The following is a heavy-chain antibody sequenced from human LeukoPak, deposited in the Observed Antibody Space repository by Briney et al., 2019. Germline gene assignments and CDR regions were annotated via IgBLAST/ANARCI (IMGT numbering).Heavy chain of an antibody. CDR1: GGSFSGYY. CDR3: ARYGQWLVRRGFDY. CDR2: INHSGST. Sequence: SETLSLTCAVYGGSFSGYYWSWIRQPPGKGLEWIGEINHSGSTNYNPSLKSRVTISVDTSKNQFSLKLSSVTAADTAVYYCARYGQWLVRRGFDYWGQGTLVTVSS. D-gene: IGHD6-19*01. J-gene: IGHJ4*02. V-gene: IGHV4-34*01.